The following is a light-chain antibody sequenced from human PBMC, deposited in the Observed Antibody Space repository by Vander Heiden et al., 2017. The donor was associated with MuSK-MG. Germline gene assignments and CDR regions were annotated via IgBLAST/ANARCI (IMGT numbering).Light chain of an antibody. CDR3: QQYYTTPFT. Sequence: DLVLTQSPVPLPASLGESATIHFKSSQTLLYTSDNQNYLAWFQHKQGHPPSLLITWASTRESGVPDRFSGGGSGTEFSLTISSLQPEDVAVYYCQQYYTTPFTFGPGTTVEIK. V-gene: IGKV4-1*01. CDR1: QTLLYTSDNQNY. J-gene: IGKJ3*01. CDR2: WAS.